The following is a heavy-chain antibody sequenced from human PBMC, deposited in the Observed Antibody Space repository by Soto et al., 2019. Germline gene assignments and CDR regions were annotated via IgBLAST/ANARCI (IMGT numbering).Heavy chain of an antibody. J-gene: IGHJ3*02. CDR1: GGSISSYY. CDR3: ARDSLLWFGESRAIAFDI. Sequence: SETLSLTCTVSGGSISSYYWSWIRQTPGKGLEWIGYIYYSGSTNYNPSLKSRVTISVDTSKNQFSLKLSSVTAADTAVYYCARDSLLWFGESRAIAFDIWGQGTMVTVSS. V-gene: IGHV4-59*01. D-gene: IGHD3-10*01. CDR2: IYYSGST.